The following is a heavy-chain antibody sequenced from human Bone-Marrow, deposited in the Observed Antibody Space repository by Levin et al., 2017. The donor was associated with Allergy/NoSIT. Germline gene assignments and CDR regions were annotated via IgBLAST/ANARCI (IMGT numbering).Heavy chain of an antibody. D-gene: IGHD1-20*01. CDR1: GGSFSGYY. V-gene: IGHV4-34*01. CDR2: INHSGST. Sequence: SETLSLTCAVYGGSFSGYYWSWIRQPPGKGLEWIGEINHSGSTNYNPSLKSRVTISVDTSKNQFSLKLSSVTAADTAVYYCAEGVLTGRREYYFDYWGQGTLVTVSS. CDR3: AEGVLTGRREYYFDY. J-gene: IGHJ4*02.